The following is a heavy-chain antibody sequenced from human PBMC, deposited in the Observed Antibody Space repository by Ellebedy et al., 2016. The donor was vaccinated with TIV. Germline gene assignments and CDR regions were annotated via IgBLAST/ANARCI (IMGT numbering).Heavy chain of an antibody. CDR3: ARGGGYDYVWGSYRPQSYYYYGMDV. Sequence: SETLSLTCTVSGDSVSSEDYYWSWIRQFPGRGLEWLGYIYESGTTDYNPSLKSRVTMSIDASKNQFSLRLSSVTAADTAVYYCARGGGYDYVWGSYRPQSYYYYGMDVWGQGTMVTVSS. CDR1: GDSVSSEDYY. D-gene: IGHD3-16*02. V-gene: IGHV4-61*08. J-gene: IGHJ6*02. CDR2: IYESGTT.